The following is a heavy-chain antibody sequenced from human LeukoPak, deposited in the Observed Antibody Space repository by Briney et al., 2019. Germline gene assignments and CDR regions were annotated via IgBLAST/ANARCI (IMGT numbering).Heavy chain of an antibody. J-gene: IGHJ4*02. V-gene: IGHV3-53*01. D-gene: IGHD1-14*01. Sequence: GGSLRLSCAASGFTVSSNYMSWVRQAPGKGLEWVSVIYSGGSTYYADSVKGRFTISRDNSKNTLYLQMNSLRAEDTAVYYCAKDRPGRAPLDYWGQGTLVTVSS. CDR3: AKDRPGRAPLDY. CDR1: GFTVSSNY. CDR2: IYSGGST.